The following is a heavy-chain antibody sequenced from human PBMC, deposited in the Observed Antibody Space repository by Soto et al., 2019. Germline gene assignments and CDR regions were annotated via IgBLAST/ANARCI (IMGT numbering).Heavy chain of an antibody. CDR2: ISNSGSTM. CDR3: ARLRAGTGQYSFDY. V-gene: IGHV3-11*01. J-gene: IGHJ4*02. CDR1: GFIFSDYY. Sequence: PGGSLRLSCAASGFIFSDYYMSWIRQAPGKGLEWVSYISNSGSTMYYADSVKGRFTISRDNAKNSLYLQMNSLRAEDTAVYYCARLRAGTGQYSFDYWGQGTLVTVSS. D-gene: IGHD1-1*01.